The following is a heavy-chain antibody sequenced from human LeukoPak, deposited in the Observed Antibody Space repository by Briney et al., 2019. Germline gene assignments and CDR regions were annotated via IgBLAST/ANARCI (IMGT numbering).Heavy chain of an antibody. J-gene: IGHJ4*02. D-gene: IGHD3-3*01. CDR3: ARGTRRFLELGY. CDR2: IYYSGST. Sequence: SQTLSLTCTVSGGSISSGGYYWSWIRQHPGKGLEWIGYIYYSGSTYYNPSLKSRVTISVDTSKNQFSLKLSSVTAADTAVYYCARGTRRFLELGYWGQGTLVTVSS. V-gene: IGHV4-31*03. CDR1: GGSISSGGYY.